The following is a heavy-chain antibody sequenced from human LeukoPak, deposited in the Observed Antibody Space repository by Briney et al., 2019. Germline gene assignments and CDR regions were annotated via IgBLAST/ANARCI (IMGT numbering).Heavy chain of an antibody. Sequence: GGSLRLSCAASGFTFSSYGVSWVRQAPGKGLEWVSAISGSGGSTYYADSVKGRFTISRDNSKNTLYLQMNRLRAEDTAVYYCAKRGLAAALFRWGQGTLVTVSS. CDR2: ISGSGGST. CDR3: AKRGLAAALFR. CDR1: GFTFSSYG. J-gene: IGHJ4*02. V-gene: IGHV3-23*01. D-gene: IGHD6-13*01.